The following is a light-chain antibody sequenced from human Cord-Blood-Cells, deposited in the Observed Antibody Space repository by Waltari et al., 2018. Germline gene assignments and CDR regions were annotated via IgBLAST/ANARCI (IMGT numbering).Light chain of an antibody. V-gene: IGLV2-14*01. CDR2: DVS. Sequence: QSALTQPASVSGSPGQSITISCTGTSSDVGGYNYVSWYQQHPGKAPKLMIYDVSNWPSGVSNRFPCSKSGNTASLTISGLQAADEADYYCSSYTSSSTLFGGGTKLTVL. J-gene: IGLJ2*01. CDR3: SSYTSSSTL. CDR1: SSDVGGYNY.